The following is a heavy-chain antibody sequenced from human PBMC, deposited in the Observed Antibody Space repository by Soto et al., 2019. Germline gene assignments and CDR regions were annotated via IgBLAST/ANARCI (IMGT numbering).Heavy chain of an antibody. CDR1: GLTFSDYA. CDR2: IRSKANNYAT. V-gene: IGHV3-73*02. J-gene: IGHJ4*02. Sequence: EVQLVESGGGLVQPGGSLKLSCAVSGLTFSDYAMHWVRQSSGKGLEWLGRIRSKANNYATVYAASVQGRFTISRDDSKNTAYLQMNSLKTEDTAVYYCARLWSTVVRDADYWGQGTLVTVSS. CDR3: ARLWSTVVRDADY. D-gene: IGHD3-22*01.